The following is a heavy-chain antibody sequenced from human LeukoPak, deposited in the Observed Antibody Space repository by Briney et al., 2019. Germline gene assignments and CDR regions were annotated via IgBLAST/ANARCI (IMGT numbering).Heavy chain of an antibody. D-gene: IGHD3-3*01. V-gene: IGHV4-59*01. J-gene: IGHJ6*03. Sequence: SETLSLTCTVSGGSISSYYWSWIRQPPGKGLEWIGYIYYSGSTNYNPSLKSRVTISVDTSKNQFSLKLSSVTAADTAVYYCASSYYDFWSGPRPNYYYYYYYMDVWGKGTTVTVSS. CDR1: GGSISSYY. CDR3: ASSYYDFWSGPRPNYYYYYYYMDV. CDR2: IYYSGST.